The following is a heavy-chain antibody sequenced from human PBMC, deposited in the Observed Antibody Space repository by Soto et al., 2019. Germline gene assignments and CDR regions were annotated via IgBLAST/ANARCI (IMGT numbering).Heavy chain of an antibody. D-gene: IGHD1-26*01. J-gene: IGHJ4*02. CDR2: INSDGTTT. Sequence: GGSLRLSCAASGFTFSSNWMHWVRQAPGKGLVWVSRINSDGTTTNYADSVKGRFTISRDNAKNTLYLQMNSLRAEDTAVYYCTRTTNGYYHAHWSQGTLVTVSS. V-gene: IGHV3-74*01. CDR3: TRTTNGYYHAH. CDR1: GFTFSSNW.